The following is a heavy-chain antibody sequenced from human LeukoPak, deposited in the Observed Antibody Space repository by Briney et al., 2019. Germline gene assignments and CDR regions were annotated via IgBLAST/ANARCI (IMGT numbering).Heavy chain of an antibody. CDR2: ISGSGGST. V-gene: IGHV3-23*01. CDR1: GFTFSSYA. Sequence: PGGSLRLSCAASGFTFSSYAMSWVRQAPGKGLEWVSAISGSGGSTYYADSVKGRFTISRDNSKNTLYLQMNSLRAEDTAVYYCANLSPVLLWFGDVWDADSGSYPSALSPPSFDYWGQGTLVTVSS. D-gene: IGHD3-10*01. CDR3: ANLSPVLLWFGDVWDADSGSYPSALSPPSFDY. J-gene: IGHJ4*02.